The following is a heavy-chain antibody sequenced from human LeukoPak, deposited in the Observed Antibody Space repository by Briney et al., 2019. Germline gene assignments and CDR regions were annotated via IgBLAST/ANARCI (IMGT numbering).Heavy chain of an antibody. J-gene: IGHJ4*02. Sequence: SETLSLTCPVSAGSISSSSDYWGWIRQPPGKGLEWIGSIYYSGNTYYNPSLKSRVTISLDTSKNQFSLKLSSVTAADTAVYYCARQSVRAIAIAARPGNYFDYWGQGTLVTVSS. CDR1: AGSISSSSDY. D-gene: IGHD6-6*01. CDR2: IYYSGNT. CDR3: ARQSVRAIAIAARPGNYFDY. V-gene: IGHV4-39*01.